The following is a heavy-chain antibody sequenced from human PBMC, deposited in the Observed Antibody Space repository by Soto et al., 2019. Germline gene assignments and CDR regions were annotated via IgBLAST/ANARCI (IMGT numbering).Heavy chain of an antibody. D-gene: IGHD6-6*01. CDR2: IYPGDSDT. CDR1: GYSFTDYW. V-gene: IGHV5-51*01. CDR3: ARDGLSSSSSFDY. J-gene: IGHJ4*02. Sequence: GESLKISCKASGYSFTDYWVGWVRQMPGKGLEWMGIIYPGDSDTKYSPSFQGQVTMSADKSISTAYLQWNSLKASDTAMYYCARDGLSSSSSFDYWGQGTLVTVSS.